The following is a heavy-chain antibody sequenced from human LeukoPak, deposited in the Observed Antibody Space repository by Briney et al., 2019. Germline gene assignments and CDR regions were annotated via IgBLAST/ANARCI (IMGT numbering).Heavy chain of an antibody. D-gene: IGHD6-19*01. CDR2: ISAYNGNT. V-gene: IGHV1-18*01. Sequence: ASVKVSCKASGYTFTSYGISWVRQAPGQGLEWMGWISAYNGNTNYAQKLQGGVTMTTDTSTSTAYVELRSLRSDDTAVYYCARDRAPGIAVAHDYWGQGTLVTVSS. J-gene: IGHJ4*02. CDR1: GYTFTSYG. CDR3: ARDRAPGIAVAHDY.